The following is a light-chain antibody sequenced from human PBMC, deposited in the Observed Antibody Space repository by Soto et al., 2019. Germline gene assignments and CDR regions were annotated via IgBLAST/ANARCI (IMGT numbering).Light chain of an antibody. J-gene: IGKJ4*01. CDR1: QTVSSS. Sequence: EIVLTQSPATLSLSPGERATLSCRASQTVSSSLAWYQQKPGQAPRLLIYEVSNRATGIPARFSGSGSGADFTHTISSLEPGDCARYYCQQHINWPRTFGGGTKV. V-gene: IGKV3-11*01. CDR3: QQHINWPRT. CDR2: EVS.